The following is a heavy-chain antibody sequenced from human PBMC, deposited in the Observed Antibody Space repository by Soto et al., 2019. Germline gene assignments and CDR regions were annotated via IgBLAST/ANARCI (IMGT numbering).Heavy chain of an antibody. CDR1: GWTLSSYT. CDR2: VIPNLGVT. V-gene: IGHV1-69*02. CDR3: ARHVRLLGYCSGGSCYYDAFDI. D-gene: IGHD2-15*01. J-gene: IGHJ3*02. Sequence: SPVKGSCKASGWTLSSYTFSWVRQAPGKGLEWMGRVIPNLGVTNYAKKFQGRFTIVVDTSKNQFSLKLSSVTAADTAVYYCARHVRLLGYCSGGSCYYDAFDIWGQGTMVTVS.